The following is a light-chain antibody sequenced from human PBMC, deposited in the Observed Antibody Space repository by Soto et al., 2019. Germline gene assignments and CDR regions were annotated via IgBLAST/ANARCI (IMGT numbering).Light chain of an antibody. J-gene: IGKJ4*01. CDR1: QGMSTY. Sequence: IQVTQSPSSLSASVGDRITITCRASQGMSTYLAWYQQKPGKAPKLLIYAAYTLQSGVPSRFSGGGSGTDFTLTICCLQPEDFATYYCHQLNRYPTFGGGTKVEIK. CDR2: AAY. CDR3: HQLNRYPT. V-gene: IGKV1-9*01.